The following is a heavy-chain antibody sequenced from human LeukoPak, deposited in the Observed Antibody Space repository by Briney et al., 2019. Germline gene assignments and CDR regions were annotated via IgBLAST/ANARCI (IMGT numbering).Heavy chain of an antibody. J-gene: IGHJ4*02. CDR2: ISWNSGSI. CDR3: AKGASIAVAVNFDY. V-gene: IGHV3-9*01. Sequence: GGSLRLSCAASGFTFDDYAMHWVRQAPGKGLEWVSGISWNSGSIGYADSVKGRFTISRDNAKNSLYLQMNSLRAEDTALYYCAKGASIAVAVNFDYWGQGTLVTVSS. CDR1: GFTFDDYA. D-gene: IGHD6-19*01.